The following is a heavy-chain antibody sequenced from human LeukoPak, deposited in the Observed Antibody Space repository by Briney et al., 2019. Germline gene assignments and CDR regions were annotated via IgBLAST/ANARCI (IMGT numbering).Heavy chain of an antibody. D-gene: IGHD6-19*01. Sequence: GGSLTLSCAASGFTFSSYEMNWVRQAPGKGLEWVSYISSSGSTIYYADSVKGRFTISRDNAKNSLYLQMNSLRAEDTAVYYCARDPSLAVAGLFDYWGQGTLVTVSS. CDR1: GFTFSSYE. CDR3: ARDPSLAVAGLFDY. V-gene: IGHV3-48*03. J-gene: IGHJ4*02. CDR2: ISSSGSTI.